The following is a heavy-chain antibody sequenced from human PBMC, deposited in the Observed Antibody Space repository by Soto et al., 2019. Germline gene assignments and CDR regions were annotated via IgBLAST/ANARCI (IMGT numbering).Heavy chain of an antibody. CDR2: MNTNSDKA. J-gene: IGHJ5*02. V-gene: IGHV1-8*01. CDR3: VRGSSGWYP. D-gene: IGHD6-13*01. CDR1: GYTFTSHD. Sequence: VKVSCKASGYTFTSHDINWVRQATGQGLEWMGWMNTNSDKAGYAPKFQGRVTMSRNTSISTAYMELSSLRSEDTAIYYCVRGSSGWYPWGQGTLVTVSS.